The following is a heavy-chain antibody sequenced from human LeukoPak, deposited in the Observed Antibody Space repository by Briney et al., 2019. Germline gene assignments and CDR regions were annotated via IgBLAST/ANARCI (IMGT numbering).Heavy chain of an antibody. CDR1: DGSISSYY. V-gene: IGHV4-4*07. J-gene: IGHJ6*03. CDR3: ARTIVAYFYMDV. Sequence: SETLSLTCSVSDGSISSYYWSWIRQPAGKGLEWIGRIYTTGKTNYNPSLKSRVTMSVDTSKNQISLNLNSVTAADTAVYYCARTIVAYFYMDVWGRGTTVTVSS. D-gene: IGHD2/OR15-2a*01. CDR2: IYTTGKT.